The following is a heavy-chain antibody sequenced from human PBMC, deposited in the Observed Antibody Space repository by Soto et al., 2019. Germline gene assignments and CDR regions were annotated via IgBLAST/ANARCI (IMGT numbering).Heavy chain of an antibody. D-gene: IGHD2-21*01. CDR1: GYTFTGYY. V-gene: IGHV1-2*04. CDR3: AGGGKAYPVAGPQPLDP. Sequence: ASVKVSCKASGYTFTGYYMHWVRQAPGQGLEWMGWINPNSGGTNYARKFQGWVTMTRDTSISTAYMELSRLRSDDTAVYYCAGGGKAYPVAGPQPLDPWGQGTLVTVSS. J-gene: IGHJ5*02. CDR2: INPNSGGT.